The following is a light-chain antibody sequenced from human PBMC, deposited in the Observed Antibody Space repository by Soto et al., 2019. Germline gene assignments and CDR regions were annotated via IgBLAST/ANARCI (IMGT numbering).Light chain of an antibody. CDR2: DAF. CDR3: QHRANWPIT. Sequence: PGERATLSCRASQSVNSYLAWYQQKPGQAPRLLIYDAFNRATGIPARFSGSGSGTDFTLTISSLEPEDFAVYYCQHRANWPITFGQGTRLEIK. V-gene: IGKV3-11*01. CDR1: QSVNSY. J-gene: IGKJ5*01.